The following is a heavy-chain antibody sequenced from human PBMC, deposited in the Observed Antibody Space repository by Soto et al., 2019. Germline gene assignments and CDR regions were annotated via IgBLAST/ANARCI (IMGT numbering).Heavy chain of an antibody. D-gene: IGHD3-22*01. Sequence: ASVKVSCKASGYTFTSYAMHWVRQAPGQRLEWMGWINAGNGNTKYSQKFQGRVTITRDTSASTAYMELSSLRSEDTAVYYCARKTDDSSGYYHPRAFDIWGQGTMVTVSS. CDR3: ARKTDDSSGYYHPRAFDI. CDR1: GYTFTSYA. CDR2: INAGNGNT. J-gene: IGHJ3*02. V-gene: IGHV1-3*01.